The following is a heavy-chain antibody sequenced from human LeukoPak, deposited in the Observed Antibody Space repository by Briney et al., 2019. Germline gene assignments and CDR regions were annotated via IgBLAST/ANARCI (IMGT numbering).Heavy chain of an antibody. CDR3: ARGVSVAGNYFDY. CDR2: INHSGST. D-gene: IGHD6-19*01. CDR1: GGSFSGYY. Sequence: SETLSLTCAVYGGSFSGYYWSWIRQPPGKGLEWIGEINHSGSTNYNPSLKSRVTISVDTSKNQFPLKLSSVTAADTAVYYCARGVSVAGNYFDYWGQGTLVTVSS. J-gene: IGHJ4*02. V-gene: IGHV4-34*01.